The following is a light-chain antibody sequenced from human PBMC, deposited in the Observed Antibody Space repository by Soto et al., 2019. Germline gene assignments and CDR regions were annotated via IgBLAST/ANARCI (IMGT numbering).Light chain of an antibody. J-gene: IGLJ1*01. CDR3: SSYTSSSTLV. CDR2: EVS. CDR1: SSDVGGYNY. V-gene: IGLV2-14*01. Sequence: QSALTQPASVSGSPGQSITISCTGTSSDVGGYNYVSWYQQHPGKAPKLMIYEVSNRPSGVSNRFSGSKSGNTASLTISGLQAEDEEDYYFSSYTSSSTLVFGTGTKLTV.